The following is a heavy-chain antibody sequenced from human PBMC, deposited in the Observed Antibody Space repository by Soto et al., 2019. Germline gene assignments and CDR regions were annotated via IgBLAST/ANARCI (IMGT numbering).Heavy chain of an antibody. CDR1: GYTFTGYY. Sequence: ASVKVSCKASGYTFTGYYMHWVRQAPGQGLEWMGWINPNSGGTNYAQKFQGWVTMTRDTSISTAYMELSRLRSDDTAVYYCARAPGDCISTSCYAYYFDYWGQGTLVTVSS. V-gene: IGHV1-2*04. J-gene: IGHJ4*02. CDR3: ARAPGDCISTSCYAYYFDY. CDR2: INPNSGGT. D-gene: IGHD2-2*01.